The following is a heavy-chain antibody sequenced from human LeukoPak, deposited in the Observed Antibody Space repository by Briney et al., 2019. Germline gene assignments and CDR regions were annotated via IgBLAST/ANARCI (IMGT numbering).Heavy chain of an antibody. Sequence: SETLSLTCTVSGDSISRSTYYWAWIRQPPGKGLEWIGSVYYGRSPYFNPSLDSRATISVDTSKNHFSLKMSSVTAADTAVYYCARSSGTGTFSYWGQGTLVTVSS. CDR3: ARSSGTGTFSY. D-gene: IGHD6-25*01. V-gene: IGHV4-39*02. J-gene: IGHJ4*02. CDR2: VYYGRSP. CDR1: GDSISRSTYY.